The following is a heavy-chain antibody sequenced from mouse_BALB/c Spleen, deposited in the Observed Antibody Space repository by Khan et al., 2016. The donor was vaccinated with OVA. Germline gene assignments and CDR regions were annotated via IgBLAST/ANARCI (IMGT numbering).Heavy chain of an antibody. J-gene: IGHJ3*01. CDR1: GYSFTSYY. Sequence: VQLQQFGPELMKPGASVKISCKASGYSFTSYYIHWMKQSHGKSLEWIGYIDPFNGGTNYNQKFKGKATLTVDKSSNTAYMHLSSLTSEDSAVYYYARNEITTWFAYWGQGTLVTVSA. CDR3: ARNEITTWFAY. D-gene: IGHD2-4*01. CDR2: IDPFNGGT. V-gene: IGHV1S135*01.